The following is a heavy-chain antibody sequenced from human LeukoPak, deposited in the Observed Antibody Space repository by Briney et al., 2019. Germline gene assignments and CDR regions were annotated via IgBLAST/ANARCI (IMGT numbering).Heavy chain of an antibody. CDR3: AREFDGSASGAGY. CDR2: IQQDGGAE. CDR1: GFTFTTYW. J-gene: IGHJ4*02. Sequence: PGGSLRLSCAASGFTFTTYWMGWVRQAPGKGLEWVANIQQDGGAEHYADSVKGRFTISRDNAKRSLYLQMNSLRADDTAVYYCAREFDGSASGAGYWGQGTLVTVSS. V-gene: IGHV3-7*01. D-gene: IGHD1-26*01.